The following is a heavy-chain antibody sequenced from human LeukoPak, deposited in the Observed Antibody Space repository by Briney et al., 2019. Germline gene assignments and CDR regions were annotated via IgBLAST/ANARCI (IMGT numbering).Heavy chain of an antibody. CDR1: GFTFSSYA. Sequence: GGSLRLSCAASGFTFSSYAMSWVRQAPGKGLEWVSAISGSGGSTYYADSVKGRFTISRDNSKNTLYLQMNSLRAEDTAVYYCARQYCSSTSCSYHYFDYWGQGTLVTVSS. J-gene: IGHJ4*02. CDR2: ISGSGGST. V-gene: IGHV3-23*01. CDR3: ARQYCSSTSCSYHYFDY. D-gene: IGHD2-2*01.